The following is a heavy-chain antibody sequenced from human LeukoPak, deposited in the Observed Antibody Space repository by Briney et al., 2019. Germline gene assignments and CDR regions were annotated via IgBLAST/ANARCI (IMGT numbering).Heavy chain of an antibody. V-gene: IGHV4-59*01. D-gene: IGHD3-10*01. J-gene: IGHJ4*02. Sequence: SETLSLTCTVSGGSISSYYWGWIRQPPGKGLEWIGYIYYSGSTNYNPSLKSRVTISVDTSKNQFSLKLGSVTAADTAVYYCASKGYYGSGRFDYWGQGTLVTVSS. CDR2: IYYSGST. CDR1: GGSISSYY. CDR3: ASKGYYGSGRFDY.